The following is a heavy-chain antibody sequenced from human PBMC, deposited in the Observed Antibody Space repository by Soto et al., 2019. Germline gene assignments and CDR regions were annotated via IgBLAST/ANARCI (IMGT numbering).Heavy chain of an antibody. V-gene: IGHV5-51*01. J-gene: IGHJ4*02. CDR3: VRGKGYAPSPMDH. CDR1: GYTFTEYW. Sequence: GAALKISCKGSGYTFTEYWIGWVRHMPGKGLDWMGIIYSGDSDTRYSPSFEGQVTISADKSINSASLYWSSLETSDSAMYYCVRGKGYAPSPMDHRGQGTLLTVSS. D-gene: IGHD2-2*01. CDR2: IYSGDSDT.